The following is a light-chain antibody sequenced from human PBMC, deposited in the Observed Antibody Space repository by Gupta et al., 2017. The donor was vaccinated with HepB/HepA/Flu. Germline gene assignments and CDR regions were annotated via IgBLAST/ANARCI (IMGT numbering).Light chain of an antibody. CDR3: QSADSSGSYVI. Sequence: SYELTQSPSVSVSPGQTARIHCSGDALPKQYAPWYQQKPGQAPVVVIYKDRERPSGIPERISVSSSGTTVTLTVSGVQAEDEADYYCQSADSSGSYVIFGGGTKPTVL. CDR2: KDR. J-gene: IGLJ2*01. V-gene: IGLV3-25*03. CDR1: ALPKQY.